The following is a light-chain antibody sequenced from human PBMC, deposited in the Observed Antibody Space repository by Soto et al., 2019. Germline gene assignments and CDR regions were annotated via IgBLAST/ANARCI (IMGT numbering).Light chain of an antibody. CDR3: QQLNSYPLT. Sequence: IQFTQSPSSLSASVGDRVTITCRSSQGINSYLAWYQQTPGKAPKLLIYAASTLQSGVPSRFSGSGSGTDFTLTISSLQPEDFATYYCQQLNSYPLTLGGGTKVDIK. CDR1: QGINSY. CDR2: AAS. J-gene: IGKJ4*01. V-gene: IGKV1-9*01.